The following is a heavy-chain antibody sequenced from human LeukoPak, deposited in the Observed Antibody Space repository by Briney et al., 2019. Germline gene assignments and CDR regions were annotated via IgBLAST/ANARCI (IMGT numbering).Heavy chain of an antibody. CDR1: GGTFSSYA. J-gene: IGHJ6*02. Sequence: SVKVSCKASGGTFSSYAISWVRQAPGQGLEWMGGIIPIFGTANYAQKFQGRVTITADESTSTAYMELSSLRSEDTAVYYCARESQFEVAATSTPGYYYYYYGMDVWGQGTTVTVSS. CDR3: ARESQFEVAATSTPGYYYYYYGMDV. D-gene: IGHD2-15*01. V-gene: IGHV1-69*13. CDR2: IIPIFGTA.